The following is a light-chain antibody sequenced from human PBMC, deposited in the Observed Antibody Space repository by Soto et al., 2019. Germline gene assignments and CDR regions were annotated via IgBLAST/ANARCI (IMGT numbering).Light chain of an antibody. V-gene: IGKV3-20*01. CDR2: GES. J-gene: IGKJ4*01. CDR3: QQYGSSSFT. CDR1: QSVNSSY. Sequence: EIVLTQSPGTMSLAPGERATLSCRASQSVNSSYLAWYQQKPGQAPRLLIYGESSRATGIPDRFSGSGSRTDFTLTISRLEPEEFAVYYCQQYGSSSFTFGGGTKVEIK.